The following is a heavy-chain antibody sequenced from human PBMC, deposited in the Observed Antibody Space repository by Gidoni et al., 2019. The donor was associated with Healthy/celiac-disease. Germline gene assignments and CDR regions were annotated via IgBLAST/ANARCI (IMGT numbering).Heavy chain of an antibody. J-gene: IGHJ6*03. Sequence: EVQLVESGGGLVQPGGSLRLYCAASGFTFSSEARHWVRQAPGKGLAYVSAISSNGGSTYYANSVKGRFTISRDNSKNTLYLQMGSLRAEDMAVYYCARDPMPKGYNWNYGVGWGYMDVWGKGTTVTVSS. CDR2: ISSNGGST. D-gene: IGHD1-7*01. CDR3: ARDPMPKGYNWNYGVGWGYMDV. CDR1: GFTFSSEA. V-gene: IGHV3-64*01.